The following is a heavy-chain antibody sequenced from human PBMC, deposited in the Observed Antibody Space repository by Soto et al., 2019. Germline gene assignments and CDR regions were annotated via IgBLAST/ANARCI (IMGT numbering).Heavy chain of an antibody. J-gene: IGHJ4*02. Sequence: ASVKVSCKASGYSFFSYYIHWVRQAPGQGLEWMGRFLASGGNTDYAQRFRGRVSMTRDTSSTNTVSLEMTSLTSDDTAVYYCAGGWATIFGVIDSWGQGTRVTVSS. CDR2: FLASGGNT. V-gene: IGHV1-46*01. D-gene: IGHD3-3*02. CDR3: AGGWATIFGVIDS. CDR1: GYSFFSYY.